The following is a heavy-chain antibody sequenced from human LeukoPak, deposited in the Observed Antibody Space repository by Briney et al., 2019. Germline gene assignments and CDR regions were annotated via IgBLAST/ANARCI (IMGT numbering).Heavy chain of an antibody. CDR1: GFTFSNAW. CDR2: IKSKTDGGTT. CDR3: AKVWPGEKHQLVYYYYMDV. D-gene: IGHD6-6*01. J-gene: IGHJ6*03. V-gene: IGHV3-15*01. Sequence: GGSLRLSCAASGFTFSNAWMSWVRQAPGKGLEWVGRIKSKTDGGTTDYAAPVKGRFTISRDDSKNTLYLQMISLRAEDTAVYYCAKVWPGEKHQLVYYYYMDVWGKGTTVTVSS.